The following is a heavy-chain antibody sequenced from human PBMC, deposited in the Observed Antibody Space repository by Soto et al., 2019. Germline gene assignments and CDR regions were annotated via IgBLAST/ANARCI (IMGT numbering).Heavy chain of an antibody. J-gene: IGHJ5*02. CDR2: ISSSSSYI. CDR1: GFTFSSYS. CDR3: ATDHTLGISGTFDP. D-gene: IGHD7-27*01. Sequence: EVQLVESGGGLVKPGGSLRLSCAASGFTFSSYSMNWVRQAQGKGLEWVSSISSSSSYIYYADSVKGRFTISRDNAKNSLYLQMNSLRAEDTAVYYCATDHTLGISGTFDPWGQGTLVTVSS. V-gene: IGHV3-21*01.